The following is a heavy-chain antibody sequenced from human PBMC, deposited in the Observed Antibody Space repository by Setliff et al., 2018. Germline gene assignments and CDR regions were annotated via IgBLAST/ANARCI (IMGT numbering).Heavy chain of an antibody. J-gene: IGHJ4*02. D-gene: IGHD6-6*01. CDR1: GYTFTNYA. CDR3: ARDGIAARPGADY. CDR2: INAGNGNT. V-gene: IGHV1-3*01. Sequence: GASVKVSCKASGYTFTNYAMHWVRQAPGQRLEWMGWINAGNGNTKYSQKFQGRVTITRDTSASTAYMELSSLRSEDTAVYYCARDGIAARPGADYWGQGTLVTV.